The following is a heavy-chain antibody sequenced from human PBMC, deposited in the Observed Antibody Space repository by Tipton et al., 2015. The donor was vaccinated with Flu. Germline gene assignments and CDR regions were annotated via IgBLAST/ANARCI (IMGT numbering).Heavy chain of an antibody. CDR3: ARFEWGHALDI. D-gene: IGHD1-26*01. V-gene: IGHV4-31*03. CDR1: GGSISSGGYY. Sequence: TLSLTCTVSGGSISSGGYYWSWIRQHPGKGLEWIGYIYYSGSTYYNPSLKSRVTISVDTSKNQFSLKLSSVTAADTAVYYCARFEWGHALDIWGQGTMVTVSS. CDR2: IYYSGST. J-gene: IGHJ3*02.